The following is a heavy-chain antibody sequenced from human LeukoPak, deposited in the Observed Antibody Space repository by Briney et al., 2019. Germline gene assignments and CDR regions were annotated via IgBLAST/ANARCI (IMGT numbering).Heavy chain of an antibody. Sequence: ASVKVSCKASGYTFTGYYMHWVRQAPGQGLEWMGWINPNSGGTNYAQKFQGRVTMTRDTSISTAYMELSSLRSEDTAVYYCATDTYYDILTGYYLDYWGQGTLVTVSS. D-gene: IGHD3-9*01. CDR1: GYTFTGYY. J-gene: IGHJ4*02. CDR2: INPNSGGT. CDR3: ATDTYYDILTGYYLDY. V-gene: IGHV1-2*02.